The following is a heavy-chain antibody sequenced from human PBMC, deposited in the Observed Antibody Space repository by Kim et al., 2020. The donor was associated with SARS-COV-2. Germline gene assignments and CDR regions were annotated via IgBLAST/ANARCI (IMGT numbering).Heavy chain of an antibody. CDR1: EDIFNSHS. CDR2: VYPPDSDT. Sequence: GESLKISCKGSEDIFNSHSVAWVRQMPGKGLEWMGIVYPPDSDTSYSPSFQGQVTISIDESTDTAYLHWTSLAASDTAIYYCSGRSQGPYPLDIRGQGTM. V-gene: IGHV5-51*01. D-gene: IGHD3-16*01. J-gene: IGHJ3*02. CDR3: SGRSQGPYPLDI.